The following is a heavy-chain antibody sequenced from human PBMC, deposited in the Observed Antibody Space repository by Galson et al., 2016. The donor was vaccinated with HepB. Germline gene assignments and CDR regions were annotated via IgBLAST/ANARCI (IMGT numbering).Heavy chain of an antibody. CDR2: INCDGSST. V-gene: IGHV3-74*01. CDR3: ARGDMAYTDSTSIATGRDRRLTISSDNAKTTLYVQMDRLRAEDTALYCCARGSTTYGSSAPHS. Sequence: SLRLSCAASGFTFSSYWMHWVRQAPGKGLVWVARINCDGSSTGYADSVKGRFTISRANSQNTLYLQMNSLRPEDTATDYCARGDMAYTDSTSIATGRDRRLTISSDNAKTTLYVQMDRLRAEDTALYCCARGSTTYGSSAPHSWGQGTLVSVSS. D-gene: IGHD1-1*01. J-gene: IGHJ4*02. CDR1: GFTFSSYW.